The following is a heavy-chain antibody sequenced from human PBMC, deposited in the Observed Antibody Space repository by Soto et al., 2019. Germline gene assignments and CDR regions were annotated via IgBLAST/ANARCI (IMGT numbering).Heavy chain of an antibody. CDR3: ARDIVLMVYATSYYYYYGMEV. V-gene: IGHV1-2*02. Sequence: ASVKVSCKASGYTFTGYYMHWVRQAAGQGLEWMGWINPNSGGTNYAQKFQGRVTMTRDTSISTAYMELSRLRSDDTAVYYCARDIVLMVYATSYYYYYGMEVWGQGPMVNVSS. CDR1: GYTFTGYY. J-gene: IGHJ6*01. D-gene: IGHD2-8*01. CDR2: INPNSGGT.